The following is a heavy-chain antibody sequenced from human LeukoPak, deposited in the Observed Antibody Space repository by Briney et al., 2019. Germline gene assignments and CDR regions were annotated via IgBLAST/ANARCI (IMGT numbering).Heavy chain of an antibody. Sequence: SVKVSCKASGGTFSSYAISWVRQAPGQGLEWMGRIIPILGIANYAQKFQGRVTITADKSTSTAYMELSSLRSEDTAVYYCARAPYYDSSGYPGQEYYFDYWGQGTLVTVSS. J-gene: IGHJ4*02. CDR3: ARAPYYDSSGYPGQEYYFDY. CDR2: IIPILGIA. V-gene: IGHV1-69*04. D-gene: IGHD3-22*01. CDR1: GGTFSSYA.